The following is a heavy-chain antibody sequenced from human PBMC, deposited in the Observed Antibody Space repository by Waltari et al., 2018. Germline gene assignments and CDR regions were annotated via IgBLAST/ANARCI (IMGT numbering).Heavy chain of an antibody. D-gene: IGHD3-3*02. V-gene: IGHV4-39*07. CDR3: ARGLLGPVLVVLEWHARGYAFDS. CDR2: IYYSGRT. J-gene: IGHJ3*02. CDR1: GGSISSSSYS. Sequence: QLQLQESGPGLVKPSETLSLTCTVSGGSISSSSYSGAWIRQPPGKGLEWIASIYYSGRTYDNPSLTRRVTISVNTSKNQFYLKLSSVTAADTAVYYCARGLLGPVLVVLEWHARGYAFDSWGQGTMVTGSS.